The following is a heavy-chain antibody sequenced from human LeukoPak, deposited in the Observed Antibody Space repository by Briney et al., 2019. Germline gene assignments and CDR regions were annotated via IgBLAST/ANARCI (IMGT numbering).Heavy chain of an antibody. Sequence: SVKVSCKASGGTFSSYAISWVRQAPGQGLEWMGGIIPIFGTANYAQKFQGRVTITADESTSTAYMELSSLRSEDTAVYYCARMGGISYGYQLYYYYYMDVWGKGTTVTISS. J-gene: IGHJ6*03. D-gene: IGHD5-18*01. CDR2: IIPIFGTA. CDR1: GGTFSSYA. V-gene: IGHV1-69*13. CDR3: ARMGGISYGYQLYYYYYMDV.